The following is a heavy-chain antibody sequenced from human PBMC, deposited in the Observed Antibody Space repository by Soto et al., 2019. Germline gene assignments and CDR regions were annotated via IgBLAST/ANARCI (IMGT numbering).Heavy chain of an antibody. D-gene: IGHD1-7*01. J-gene: IGHJ5*02. CDR2: MYYSGST. CDR1: GGSISSSIYY. V-gene: IGHV4-39*01. Sequence: SETLSLTCTVSGGSISSSIYYWVWIRQPPGKGLEWIGSMYYSGSTYYNPSLKSRVTISADTSKNQFSLKLSSVTAADTAVYYCARHSKNWNSNWLDPWGQGTLVTVSS. CDR3: ARHSKNWNSNWLDP.